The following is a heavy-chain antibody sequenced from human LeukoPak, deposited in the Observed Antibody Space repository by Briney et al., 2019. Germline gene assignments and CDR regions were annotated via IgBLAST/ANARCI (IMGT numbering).Heavy chain of an antibody. CDR1: GGSISRYC. D-gene: IGHD3-16*02. V-gene: IGHV4-4*07. CDR2: IYSSGTT. CDR3: ARGGVGGVIVPFDY. J-gene: IGHJ4*02. Sequence: SETLSLTCTVSGGSISRYCWSWIRQPAGKGLEWIGRIYSSGTTTYSPSLKSRVTMSVDTSKNQFSLTLSSVTAADTAVYYCARGGVGGVIVPFDYWGQRTLVTVSS.